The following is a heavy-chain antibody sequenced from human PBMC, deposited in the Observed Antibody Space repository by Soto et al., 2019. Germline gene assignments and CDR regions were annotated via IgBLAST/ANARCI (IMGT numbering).Heavy chain of an antibody. J-gene: IGHJ4*02. V-gene: IGHV4-30-4*01. Sequence: SETLSLTCAVSGGSISSSDHYWSWIRQPPGKGLEWIGYIFFSGGAYYNPSLKSRLTTSVDTSKNQMSLALSSVTAADTAVYYCARMTYNHRWLDSWGQGTLVTVSS. CDR1: GGSISSSDHY. CDR3: ARMTYNHRWLDS. D-gene: IGHD1-1*01. CDR2: IFFSGGA.